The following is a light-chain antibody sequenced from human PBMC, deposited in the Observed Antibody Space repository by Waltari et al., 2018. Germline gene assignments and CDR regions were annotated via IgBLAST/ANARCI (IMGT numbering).Light chain of an antibody. CDR2: GAS. Sequence: EIVLRQSPGTRSLSPGEGATLACRALQSVSSTYLPWYQQKPGQAPRLLIYGASSRATGIPDRFSGSGSGTDFTLNISRLEPEDFAVYYCQQYGSSPRTFGGGTKVDIK. J-gene: IGKJ4*01. CDR1: QSVSSTY. V-gene: IGKV3-20*01. CDR3: QQYGSSPRT.